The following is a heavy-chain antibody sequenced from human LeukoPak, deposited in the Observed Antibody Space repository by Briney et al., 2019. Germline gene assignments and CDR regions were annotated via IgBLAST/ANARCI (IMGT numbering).Heavy chain of an antibody. CDR3: ARDGYSGYFHYYYGMDV. V-gene: IGHV3-23*01. CDR1: GFTFSSYA. D-gene: IGHD5-12*01. CDR2: ISGGGTST. J-gene: IGHJ6*02. Sequence: GGSLRLSCAASGFTFSSYAMSWVRQAPGKGLEWLSAISGGGTSTYYADSVKGRFTISRDNAKNSLYLQMNSLRAEDTAVYYCARDGYSGYFHYYYGMDVWGQGTTVTVSS.